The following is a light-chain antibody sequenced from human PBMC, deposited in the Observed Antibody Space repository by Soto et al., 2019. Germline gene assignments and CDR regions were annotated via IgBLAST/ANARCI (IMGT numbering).Light chain of an antibody. CDR2: GAS. CDR3: QQSYSSPYT. V-gene: IGKV1-39*01. J-gene: IGKJ3*01. CDR1: QSIRTY. Sequence: DIQMTQSPSSLSASAGDRVTISCRASQSIRTYLNWYQQKPGKAPELLIYGASSLQSGVPSRFSGSGYGTDFTLIISKLQHEDFATYYCQQSYSSPYTFGPGTKVDFK.